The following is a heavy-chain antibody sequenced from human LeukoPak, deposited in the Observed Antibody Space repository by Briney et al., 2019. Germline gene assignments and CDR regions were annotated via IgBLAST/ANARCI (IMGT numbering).Heavy chain of an antibody. Sequence: GGSLRLSCAASGFTVSSNYMSWVRQAPGKGLEWVSAISGNSGSTYYADSVKGRFAISRDTSKNKLYLQMNSLRAEDTAVYYCAKVGPSLVRGLIRGGARYYYDYMDVWGKGTTVTISS. D-gene: IGHD3-10*01. CDR3: AKVGPSLVRGLIRGGARYYYDYMDV. CDR2: ISGNSGST. J-gene: IGHJ6*03. CDR1: GFTVSSNY. V-gene: IGHV3-23*01.